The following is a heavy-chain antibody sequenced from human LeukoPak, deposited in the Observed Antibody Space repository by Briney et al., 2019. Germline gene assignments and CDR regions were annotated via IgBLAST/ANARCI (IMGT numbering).Heavy chain of an antibody. CDR3: AAFYGSGSYHAAFDY. V-gene: IGHV4-4*07. D-gene: IGHD3-10*01. CDR2: IYTSGRR. CDR1: GGSISRYY. J-gene: IGHJ4*02. Sequence: SETLSLTCTGSGGSISRYYWSWIGQPAGKGLEGIGRIYTSGRRNYNPSLKSRVTMSVDTSKNPFSLKLSSVTAADTAVYYCAAFYGSGSYHAAFDYWGQGTPGTVSS.